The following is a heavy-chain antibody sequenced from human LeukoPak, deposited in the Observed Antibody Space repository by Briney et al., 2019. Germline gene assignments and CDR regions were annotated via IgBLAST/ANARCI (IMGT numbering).Heavy chain of an antibody. D-gene: IGHD6-13*01. J-gene: IGHJ5*02. CDR3: AREQQLVKYNWFDP. CDR1: GGTFSSYA. Sequence: SVKVSCKASGGTFSSYAISWVRQAPGQGLEWMGRIIPILGIANYAQKFQGRVTITADKSTSTAYMELSSLRSEDTAVYYCAREQQLVKYNWFDPWGQGTLVTVSS. CDR2: IIPILGIA. V-gene: IGHV1-69*04.